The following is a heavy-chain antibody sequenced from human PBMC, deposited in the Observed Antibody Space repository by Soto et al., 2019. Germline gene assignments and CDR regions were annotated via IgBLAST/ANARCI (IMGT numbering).Heavy chain of an antibody. CDR3: ASNRGAGYYNSPYNWFDH. V-gene: IGHV1-46*01. Sequence: QVQLVQSGAEVKKPGASVKVSCKASGYTFTSYYMHWVRQAPGQVLEWMGIINPSGGSTSYAPKFQGRVTMTRDTSTSTVYMELSSLRSEDTAVYYCASNRGAGYYNSPYNWFDHWGQGTLVTVSS. J-gene: IGHJ5*02. CDR1: GYTFTSYY. CDR2: INPSGGST. D-gene: IGHD3-9*01.